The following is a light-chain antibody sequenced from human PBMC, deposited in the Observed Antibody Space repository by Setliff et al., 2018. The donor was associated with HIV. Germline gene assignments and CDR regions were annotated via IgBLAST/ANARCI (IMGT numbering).Light chain of an antibody. CDR2: DVT. V-gene: IGLV2-14*03. J-gene: IGLJ2*01. Sequence: QSALTQPASVSGSPGQSITISCTGTSSDVGGYNYVSWYRQRPGRAPELMIYDVTNRPSGVSYRFSGSKSGNTASLTISGLQAEDEADYYCSSYTSSSTHVVFGGGTKVTVL. CDR3: SSYTSSSTHVV. CDR1: SSDVGGYNY.